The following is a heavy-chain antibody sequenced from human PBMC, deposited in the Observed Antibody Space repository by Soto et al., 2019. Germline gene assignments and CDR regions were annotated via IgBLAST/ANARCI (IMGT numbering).Heavy chain of an antibody. J-gene: IGHJ4*02. D-gene: IGHD3-22*01. Sequence: EVQLVASGGGLVQPGGSLRLSCAASGFTFSSYSMNWVRQAPGKGLEWVSYISSSSSTIYYADSVKGRFTISRDNAKNSLYLQMNSLRDEDTSVYYCARVTYDSSGYSFDYWGQGTLVTVSS. CDR3: ARVTYDSSGYSFDY. CDR1: GFTFSSYS. V-gene: IGHV3-48*02. CDR2: ISSSSSTI.